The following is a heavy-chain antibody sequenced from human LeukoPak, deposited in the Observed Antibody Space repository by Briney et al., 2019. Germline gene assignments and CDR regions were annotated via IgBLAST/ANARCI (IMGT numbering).Heavy chain of an antibody. CDR2: IYYSGST. J-gene: IGHJ4*02. V-gene: IGHV4-39*01. D-gene: IGHD3-22*01. CDR3: ARLYSSDYFLY. Sequence: IGYIYYSGSTYYNPSLKSRVTISVDTSKNQFSLKLSSVTAADTAVYYCARLYSSDYFLYWGQGTLITVSS.